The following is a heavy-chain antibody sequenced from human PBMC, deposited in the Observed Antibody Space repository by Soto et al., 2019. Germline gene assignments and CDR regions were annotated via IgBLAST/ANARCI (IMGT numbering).Heavy chain of an antibody. CDR3: AHRGSTYDSSGYYGY. CDR1: GFSLSTSGVG. Sequence: QITLKESGPTLVKPIQTLTLTCTFSGFSLSTSGVGVGWIRQPPGKALEWLALIYWDDDKRYSPSLKSRLTITNDTSKNQVVLTMTNMDPVDTATYYCAHRGSTYDSSGYYGYWGQGTLVTVSS. D-gene: IGHD3-22*01. V-gene: IGHV2-5*02. J-gene: IGHJ4*02. CDR2: IYWDDDK.